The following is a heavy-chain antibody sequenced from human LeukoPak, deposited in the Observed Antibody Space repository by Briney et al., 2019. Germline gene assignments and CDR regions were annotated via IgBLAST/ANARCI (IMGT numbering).Heavy chain of an antibody. D-gene: IGHD3-22*01. CDR1: GGSISRYY. CDR2: IYTSGST. J-gene: IGHJ3*02. Sequence: SETLSLTCTVSGGSISRYYWSWIRQPAGKGLEWIGRIYTSGSTNYNPSLKSRVTMSVDTSKNQFSLNLSSVTAADTAVHYCARRAYYYDSSGYYAFDIWGQGTMVTVSS. V-gene: IGHV4-4*07. CDR3: ARRAYYYDSSGYYAFDI.